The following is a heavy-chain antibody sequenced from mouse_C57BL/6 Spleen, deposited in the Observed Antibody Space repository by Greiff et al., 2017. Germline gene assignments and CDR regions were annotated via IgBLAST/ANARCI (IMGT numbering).Heavy chain of an antibody. CDR1: GYTFTSYW. V-gene: IGHV1-55*01. CDR2: IYPGSGST. D-gene: IGHD4-1*01. Sequence: QVQLQQPGAELVKPGASVKMSCKASGYTFTSYWITWVKQRPGQGLEWIGDIYPGSGSTNYNEKFKSKATLTADTSSSTAYMQLSSLTSEDSAVYYCARELGRGYWGQGTTLTVSS. J-gene: IGHJ2*01. CDR3: ARELGRGY.